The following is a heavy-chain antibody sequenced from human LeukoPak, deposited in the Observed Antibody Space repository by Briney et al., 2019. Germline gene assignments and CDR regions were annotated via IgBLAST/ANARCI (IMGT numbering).Heavy chain of an antibody. CDR1: GYTFTSYG. CDR2: ISAYNGNT. J-gene: IGHJ4*02. CDR3: ARGTIYDYVWGSYRYPPDY. Sequence: ASVKLSCTASGYTFTSYGISWVRQPHGQGLERMGWISAYNGNTNYAQKLQGRVTMTTDTSTSTAYMELRSLRSDDMAVYYCARGTIYDYVWGSYRYPPDYWGQGTLVTVSS. V-gene: IGHV1-18*03. D-gene: IGHD3-16*02.